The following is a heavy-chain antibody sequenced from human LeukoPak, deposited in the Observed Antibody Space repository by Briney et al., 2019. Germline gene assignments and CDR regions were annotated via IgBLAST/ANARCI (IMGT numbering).Heavy chain of an antibody. J-gene: IGHJ3*02. CDR3: ARDLVTVTKGFDI. CDR1: GDSFSSHY. CDR2: ISHIGRT. Sequence: SETLSLACAVSGDSFSSHYWTWIRQSPGTGLEWIGYISHIGRTNYNPSLKSRVTISIDTSKNQFSLKLRSVTAADTAVYYCARDLVTVTKGFDIWGQGTMVSVSS. V-gene: IGHV4-59*11. D-gene: IGHD4-17*01.